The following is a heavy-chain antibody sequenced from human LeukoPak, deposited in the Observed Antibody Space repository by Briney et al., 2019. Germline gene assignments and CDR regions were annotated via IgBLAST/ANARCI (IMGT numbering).Heavy chain of an antibody. CDR3: ARDNSVGDNAWWFDP. CDR2: ITPNNGNI. Sequence: ASVKVSCKASGYTFTTYGITWVRQAPGQGLEWMGWITPNNGNINYAQKFQGRVTMTRDMSTSTDYMELSSLRSEDTVIYYCARDNSVGDNAWWFDPWGQGTLVTVSS. D-gene: IGHD1-26*01. V-gene: IGHV1-18*01. CDR1: GYTFTTYG. J-gene: IGHJ5*02.